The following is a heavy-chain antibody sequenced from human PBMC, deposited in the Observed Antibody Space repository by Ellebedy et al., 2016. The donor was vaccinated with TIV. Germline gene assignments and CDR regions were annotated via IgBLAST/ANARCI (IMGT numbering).Heavy chain of an antibody. J-gene: IGHJ6*02. Sequence: SETLSLXCAVYGASFSHYYWGWIRQPPGKGLEWIGCIYHSGSTYYNPSLKSRVAISVDTSKNQCSLKLSSVTAADTAVYYCARTDLRYGMDVWGQGTTVTVSS. CDR3: ARTDLRYGMDV. D-gene: IGHD3/OR15-3a*01. V-gene: IGHV4-38-2*01. CDR2: IYHSGST. CDR1: GASFSHYY.